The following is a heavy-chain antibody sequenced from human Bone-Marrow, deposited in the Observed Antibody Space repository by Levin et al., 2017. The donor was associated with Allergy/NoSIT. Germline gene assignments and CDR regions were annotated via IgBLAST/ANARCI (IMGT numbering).Heavy chain of an antibody. J-gene: IGHJ4*02. D-gene: IGHD1-26*01. CDR3: ARDRTDSGSYYLFDS. CDR1: GFSFSSYT. V-gene: IGHV3-30-3*01. CDR2: ISYDGSQK. Sequence: GGSLRLSCAASGFSFSSYTMYWVRQAPGKGLEWVAVISYDGSQKYYADSVKGRFTISRDISKNTLYLQMNSLRVEDTAIYYCARDRTDSGSYYLFDSWGQGTLVTVSS.